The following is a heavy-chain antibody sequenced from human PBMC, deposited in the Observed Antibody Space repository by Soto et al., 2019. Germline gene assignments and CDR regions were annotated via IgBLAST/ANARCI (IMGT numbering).Heavy chain of an antibody. J-gene: IGHJ4*02. D-gene: IGHD3-10*01. CDR3: EREYYYGAGTTY. CDR1: GYTFTSYG. Sequence: QVQLVQSGAEVKKPGASVKVSCKASGYTFTSYGISWVRQAPGQGLEWMGWISAYNGNTNYAQKLQGRATMTTDTSTSTAYMEQRSRRSDDTAVYYSEREYYYGAGTTYWGQGALVTVSS. V-gene: IGHV1-18*01. CDR2: ISAYNGNT.